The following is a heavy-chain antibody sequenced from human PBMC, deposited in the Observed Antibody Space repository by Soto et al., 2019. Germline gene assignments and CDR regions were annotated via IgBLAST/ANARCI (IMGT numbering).Heavy chain of an antibody. CDR2: IEPSDSYT. CDR3: ARHPSIAARPRYYYYGMDV. CDR1: GYSFTSYW. V-gene: IGHV5-10-1*01. J-gene: IGHJ6*02. Sequence: PGESLKLSCKGSGYSFTSYWIRWVRQMPGKGLEWMGRIEPSDSYTNYSPSFQGHVTISADKSISTAYLQWSSLKASDTAMYYCARHPSIAARPRYYYYGMDVWGQGTTVTVSS. D-gene: IGHD6-6*01.